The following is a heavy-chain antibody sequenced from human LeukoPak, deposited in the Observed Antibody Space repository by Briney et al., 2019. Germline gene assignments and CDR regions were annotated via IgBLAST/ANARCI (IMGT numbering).Heavy chain of an antibody. D-gene: IGHD6-19*01. CDR1: GFTFDDYV. Sequence: GGSLRLSCAASGFTFDDYVMHWVRQAPGKGLEWVSGISWSGATVGYAGSVKGRFTISRDNAKNSLYLQMNSLRAEDTALYYCAKDTRTAVAGDFDYWGQGTLVTVSS. CDR3: AKDTRTAVAGDFDY. J-gene: IGHJ4*02. V-gene: IGHV3-9*01. CDR2: ISWSGATV.